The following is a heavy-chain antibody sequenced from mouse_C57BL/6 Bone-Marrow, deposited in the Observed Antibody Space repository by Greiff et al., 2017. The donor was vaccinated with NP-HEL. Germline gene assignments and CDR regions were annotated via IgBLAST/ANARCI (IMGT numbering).Heavy chain of an antibody. V-gene: IGHV5-2*01. CDR3: AGQGDYFGWFAY. D-gene: IGHD1-1*01. CDR1: EYEFPSHD. CDR2: INSDGGST. J-gene: IGHJ3*01. Sequence: EVQRVESGGGLVQPGESLKLSCESNEYEFPSHDMSWVRKTPEKRLELVAAINSDGGSTYYPDTMERRFIISRDNTKKTLYLQMSSLRSEDTALYYCAGQGDYFGWFAYWGQGTLVTVSA.